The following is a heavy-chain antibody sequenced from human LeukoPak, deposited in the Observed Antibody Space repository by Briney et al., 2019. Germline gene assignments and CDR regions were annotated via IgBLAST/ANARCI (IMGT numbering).Heavy chain of an antibody. CDR3: ARGDYYDSSGYPDAFDI. J-gene: IGHJ3*02. D-gene: IGHD3-22*01. CDR2: IYYSGST. CDR1: GGSISSYY. V-gene: IGHV4-59*08. Sequence: SETLSLTCTVSGGSISSYYWSWIRQPPGKGLEWIGYIYYSGSTNYNPSPKSRVTISVDTSKNQFSLKLSSVTAADTAVYYCARGDYYDSSGYPDAFDIWGQGTMVTVSS.